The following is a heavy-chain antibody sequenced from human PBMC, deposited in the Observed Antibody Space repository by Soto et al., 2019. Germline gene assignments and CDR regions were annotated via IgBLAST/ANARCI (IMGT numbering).Heavy chain of an antibody. J-gene: IGHJ4*02. CDR2: ISRSGDSA. CDR3: VKLPGTYLVVTSMCFDY. D-gene: IGHD2-15*01. Sequence: HPGGSLRLSCAVSGFTFSTYAMSWVRQAPGKGLEWVSAISRSGDSAFYADSVKGRFTISRDNSKNTLYLQMNSLRAEDTAVYYCVKLPGTYLVVTSMCFDYCGQGKMVTV. V-gene: IGHV3-23*01. CDR1: GFTFSTYA.